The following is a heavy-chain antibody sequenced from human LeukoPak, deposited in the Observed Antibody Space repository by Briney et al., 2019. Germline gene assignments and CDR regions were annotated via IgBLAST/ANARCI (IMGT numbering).Heavy chain of an antibody. CDR2: INHSGST. D-gene: IGHD3-22*01. Sequence: PSETLSLTCAVYGGSFSGYYWSWIRQPPGKGLEWIGEINHSGSTNYNPSLKSRVTISVDTSKNQFSLKLSSVTAADTAVYYCARGLASGDYYDSSGSNYFDYWGQGTLVTVSS. CDR3: ARGLASGDYYDSSGSNYFDY. J-gene: IGHJ4*02. CDR1: GGSFSGYY. V-gene: IGHV4-34*01.